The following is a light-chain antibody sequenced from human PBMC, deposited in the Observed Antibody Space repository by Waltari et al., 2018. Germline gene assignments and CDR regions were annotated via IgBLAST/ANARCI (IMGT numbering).Light chain of an antibody. J-gene: IGLJ1*01. CDR1: NSPVGGYTF. Sequence: HSALTQPAPVSRHPRQSITISCTASNSPVGGYTFVSWYHQHPGKAPKLMIYDVSNRPSGVSNRFSGSKSGNTASLTISGLQPEDAADYYCNSYSTSSTFVFGTGTRVTVL. V-gene: IGLV2-14*01. CDR3: NSYSTSSTFV. CDR2: DVS.